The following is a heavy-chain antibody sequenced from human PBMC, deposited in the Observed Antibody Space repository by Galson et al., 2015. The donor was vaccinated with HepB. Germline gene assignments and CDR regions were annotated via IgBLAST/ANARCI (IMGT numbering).Heavy chain of an antibody. CDR1: GSTFRANG. V-gene: IGHV1-3*01. CDR2: ITAGDLNT. Sequence: SVKVSCKASGSTFRANGIHWVRQAPGQGLEWMESITAGDLNTKYSQKFQGRLTINSDTSASTAYMELRSLRSEDTAVYYCVRGGDSFGQGDYWGQGTQVTVSS. D-gene: IGHD5-18*01. CDR3: VRGGDSFGQGDY. J-gene: IGHJ4*02.